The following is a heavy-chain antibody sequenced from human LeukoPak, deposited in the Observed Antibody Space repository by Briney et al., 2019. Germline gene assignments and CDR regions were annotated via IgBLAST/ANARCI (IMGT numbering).Heavy chain of an antibody. CDR2: INEDGDSA. Sequence: PGGSLRLSCVVSGFTFRSYWMSWVRQAPGKGLEWVANINEDGDSAYYVDSVKGRFSISRDNARSSLYLQTNSLRAEDTAVYYCARSPSGRNSMGYWGQGTPVTVSS. J-gene: IGHJ4*02. CDR3: ARSPSGRNSMGY. V-gene: IGHV3-7*03. CDR1: GFTFRSYW. D-gene: IGHD1-26*01.